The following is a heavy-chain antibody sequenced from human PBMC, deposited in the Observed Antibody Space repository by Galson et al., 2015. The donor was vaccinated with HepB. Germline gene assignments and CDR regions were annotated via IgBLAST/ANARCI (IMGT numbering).Heavy chain of an antibody. D-gene: IGHD3/OR15-3a*01. CDR3: AKEGAEVGHPKFDS. CDR2: IHGNGDYT. J-gene: IGHJ4*02. V-gene: IGHV3-23*01. CDR1: GFTFKNYG. Sequence: SLRLSCAASGFTFKNYGMCWVRQAPGKGLEWVSGIHGNGDYTYYVESVKGRFTISRDNSKNTLFLQMNSLRVVDTAIYYCAKEGAEVGHPKFDSWGQGIQVTVSS.